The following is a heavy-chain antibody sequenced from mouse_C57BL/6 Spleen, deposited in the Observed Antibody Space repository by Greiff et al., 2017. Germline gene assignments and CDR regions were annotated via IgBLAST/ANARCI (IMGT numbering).Heavy chain of an antibody. CDR3: ARSPQAPRHYAMDY. CDR1: GYTFTSYW. CDR2: IDPNSGGT. V-gene: IGHV1-72*01. J-gene: IGHJ4*01. Sequence: QVQLQQPGAELVKPGASVKLSCKASGYTFTSYWMHWVQQRPGRGLEWIGRIDPNSGGTKYNEKFKSKATLTVDKPSSTAYLQLSSLTSEDSAVYYCARSPQAPRHYAMDYWGQGTSVTVSS.